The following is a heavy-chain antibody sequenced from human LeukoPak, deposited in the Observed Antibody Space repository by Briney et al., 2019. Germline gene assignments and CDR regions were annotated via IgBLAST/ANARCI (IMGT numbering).Heavy chain of an antibody. V-gene: IGHV6-1*01. J-gene: IGHJ4*02. Sequence: SQTLSLTCAISGDRFSSNSAAWNWIRQSPSRGLEWLGRTYYRSKWYSDYAFSVKSRITINPDTSRNQFSLQLSSVTPEDTAVYYCARGGSYSFDYWGQGTLVTVSS. D-gene: IGHD1-26*01. CDR3: ARGGSYSFDY. CDR2: TYYRSKWYS. CDR1: GDRFSSNSAA.